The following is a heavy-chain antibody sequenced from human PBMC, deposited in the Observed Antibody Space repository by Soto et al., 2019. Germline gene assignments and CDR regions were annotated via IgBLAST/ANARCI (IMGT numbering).Heavy chain of an antibody. CDR2: IRSKANSYAT. CDR1: GFTFSGSA. CDR3: TSNPMVRGALYYFGY. V-gene: IGHV3-73*01. D-gene: IGHD3-10*01. J-gene: IGHJ4*02. Sequence: LRLSCAASGFTFSGSAMHWVRQASGKGLEWVGRIRSKANSYATAYAASVKGRFTISRDDSKNTAYLQMNSLKTEDTAVYYCTSNPMVRGALYYFGYWGQGTLVTVST.